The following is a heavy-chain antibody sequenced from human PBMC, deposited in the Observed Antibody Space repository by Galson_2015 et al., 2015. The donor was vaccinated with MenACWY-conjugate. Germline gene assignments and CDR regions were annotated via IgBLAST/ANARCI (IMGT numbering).Heavy chain of an antibody. D-gene: IGHD5-24*01. CDR2: ISSSSSYI. CDR3: ATNIRDGYNYGDI. J-gene: IGHJ3*02. V-gene: IGHV3-21*01. Sequence: SLRLSCAASGFTFSSYSMNWVRQAPGKGLEWVLSISSSSSYIYYADSVKGRFTISRDNAKNSLYLQMNSLRAEDTAVYYCATNIRDGYNYGDIWGQGTMVTVSS. CDR1: GFTFSSYS.